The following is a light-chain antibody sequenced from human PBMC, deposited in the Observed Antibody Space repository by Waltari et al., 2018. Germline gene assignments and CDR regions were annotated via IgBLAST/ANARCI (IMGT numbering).Light chain of an antibody. CDR3: SSYTTSDTRL. Sequence: QSALTQPASVSGSPGQSITISCAGTSSEVGAYNFVSWYQQQPGKAPKVMIYDVSKGPSGVSHRFSGSKSCNTASLSISGLQAEDEADYYCSSYTTSDTRLFGGGTKLTVL. CDR1: SSEVGAYNF. J-gene: IGLJ3*02. V-gene: IGLV2-14*01. CDR2: DVS.